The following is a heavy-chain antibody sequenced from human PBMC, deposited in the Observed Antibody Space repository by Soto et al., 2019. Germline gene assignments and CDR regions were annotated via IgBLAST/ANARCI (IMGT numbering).Heavy chain of an antibody. CDR3: ARDDWVIRGAISLPVEF. D-gene: IGHD3-10*01. V-gene: IGHV3-48*02. Sequence: GGSLRLSCAASGFTFSRYNMNWVRQAPGKGLEWVSYISSSSSMIYYADSVKGRFTISRDNAKNSLYLQMNSLRDEDAAVYYCARDDWVIRGAISLPVEFWGPGTLGTVS. CDR1: GFTFSRYN. CDR2: ISSSSSMI. J-gene: IGHJ4*02.